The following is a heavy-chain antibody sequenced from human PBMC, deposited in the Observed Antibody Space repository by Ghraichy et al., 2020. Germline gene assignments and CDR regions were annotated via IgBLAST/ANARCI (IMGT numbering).Heavy chain of an antibody. Sequence: GGSLRLSCAASGFTFSSYGMHWVRQAPGKGLEWVAVIWYDGSNKYYADSVKGRFTISRDNSKNTLYLQMNSLRAEDTVVYYCARDDVGSSFDYWGQGTLVTVSS. J-gene: IGHJ4*02. CDR3: ARDDVGSSFDY. D-gene: IGHD6-6*01. CDR2: IWYDGSNK. CDR1: GFTFSSYG. V-gene: IGHV3-33*08.